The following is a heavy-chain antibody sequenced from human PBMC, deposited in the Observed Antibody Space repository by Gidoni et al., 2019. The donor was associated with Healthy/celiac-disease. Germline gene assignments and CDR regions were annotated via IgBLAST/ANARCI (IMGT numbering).Heavy chain of an antibody. D-gene: IGHD4-17*01. CDR3: ARGGPDYGGKGWFDP. CDR2: INPSGGST. J-gene: IGHJ5*02. CDR1: GYTFTSYY. V-gene: IGHV1-46*04. Sequence: QVQLVQSGAEVKKPGASVKVSCKASGYTFTSYYMLWVRQAPGQGLEWMGIINPSGGSTSYAQKLQGRVTMTRDTSTSTVYMELSSLRSEDTAVYYCARGGPDYGGKGWFDPWGQGTLVTVSS.